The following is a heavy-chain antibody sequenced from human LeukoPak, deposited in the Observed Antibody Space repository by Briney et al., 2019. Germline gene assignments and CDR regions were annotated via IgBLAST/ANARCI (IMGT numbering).Heavy chain of an antibody. CDR3: AKGMIAIRLRDEYFQH. Sequence: GGSLRLSCAASGFTFSSYSMNWVRQAPGKGLEWVSYISSSSSTIYYADSVKGRFTISRDNSKNTLYLQMNSLRAEDTAVYYCAKGMIAIRLRDEYFQHWGQGTLVTVSS. J-gene: IGHJ1*01. V-gene: IGHV3-48*01. D-gene: IGHD2-21*01. CDR1: GFTFSSYS. CDR2: ISSSSSTI.